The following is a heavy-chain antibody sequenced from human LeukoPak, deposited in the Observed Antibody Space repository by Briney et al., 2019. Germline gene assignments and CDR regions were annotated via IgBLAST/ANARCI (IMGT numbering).Heavy chain of an antibody. V-gene: IGHV3-9*01. CDR2: ISWNSGSI. CDR3: ARAWGVVLGGMDV. CDR1: GFTFDDYA. Sequence: GRSLRLSCAASGFTFDDYAMHWVRQAPGKGLEWVSGISWNSGSIGYADSVEGRFTISRDNAKNSLYLQMNSLRAEDTALYYCARAWGVVLGGMDVWGQGTTVTVSS. J-gene: IGHJ6*02. D-gene: IGHD3-10*01.